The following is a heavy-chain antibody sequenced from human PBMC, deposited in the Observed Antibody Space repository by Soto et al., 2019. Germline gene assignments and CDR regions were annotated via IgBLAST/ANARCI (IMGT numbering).Heavy chain of an antibody. CDR1: GYTFTSYD. CDR3: ASGADDYGDYVLSGY. Sequence: QVQLVQSGAEVKKPGASVKVSCKASGYTFTSYDINWVRQATGHGLEWMGWMNPNSGNTGYAQKFPGRVTMTRNTSISTADMELSSLRSEDTAVYYCASGADDYGDYVLSGYWGQGTLVTVSS. V-gene: IGHV1-8*01. J-gene: IGHJ4*02. D-gene: IGHD4-17*01. CDR2: MNPNSGNT.